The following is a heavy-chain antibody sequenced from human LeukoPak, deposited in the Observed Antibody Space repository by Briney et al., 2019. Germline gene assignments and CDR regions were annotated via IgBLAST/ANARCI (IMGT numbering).Heavy chain of an antibody. D-gene: IGHD3-10*01. Sequence: SETLSLTCTVSGGSISSSSYYWGWIRQPPGKGLEWIGSIYYSGSTYYNPSLKSRVTISVDTSKNQFSLKLSSVTAADTAVYYCARGPLVVRGVTYRGYFDYWGQGTLVTVSS. J-gene: IGHJ4*02. CDR2: IYYSGST. CDR1: GGSISSSSYY. V-gene: IGHV4-39*01. CDR3: ARGPLVVRGVTYRGYFDY.